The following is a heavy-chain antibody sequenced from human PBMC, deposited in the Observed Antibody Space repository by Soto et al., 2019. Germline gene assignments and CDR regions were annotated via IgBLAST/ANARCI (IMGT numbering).Heavy chain of an antibody. V-gene: IGHV1-18*01. Sequence: VQLVQSGGEVKRPGASVKVTCKTSGYTFSNYGITWVRQAPGQPLEWLGWISLYSDGTNYAQKFQGRVSMTTDTSTTTAYMELRSLRSDETAVYYCAGLVRGADAWFGPWGQGTRVTFSS. D-gene: IGHD2-2*01. CDR3: AGLVRGADAWFGP. CDR2: ISLYSDGT. CDR1: GYTFSNYG. J-gene: IGHJ5*02.